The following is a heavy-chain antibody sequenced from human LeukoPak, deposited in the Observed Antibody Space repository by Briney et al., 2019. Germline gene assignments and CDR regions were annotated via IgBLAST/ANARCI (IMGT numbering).Heavy chain of an antibody. Sequence: GGSLRLSCAASGFTFSSYWMHWVRQAPGKGLVWVSRINDDGSYTAYADSVKGRFTISRDNAKNTLYLQMNSLRAEDTAVYYCARQRRGSSYCSSTSCYGAPDYWGQGTLVTVSS. V-gene: IGHV3-74*01. D-gene: IGHD2-2*01. J-gene: IGHJ4*02. CDR2: INDDGSYT. CDR1: GFTFSSYW. CDR3: ARQRRGSSYCSSTSCYGAPDY.